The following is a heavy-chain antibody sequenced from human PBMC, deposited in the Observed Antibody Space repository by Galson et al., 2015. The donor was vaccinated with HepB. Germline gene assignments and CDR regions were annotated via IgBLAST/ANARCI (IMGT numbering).Heavy chain of an antibody. CDR1: GYSFTSYW. D-gene: IGHD3-22*01. V-gene: IGHV5-51*01. J-gene: IGHJ3*02. Sequence: QSGAEVKAPGESLKISCKASGYSFTSYWIGWVRQMPGKGLEWMGITYPGDSDTRYSPSFQGQVTISADKSINTAYLQWSSLKASDTAMYYCARPRYSSYDGFDIWGQGTMVTVSS. CDR3: ARPRYSSYDGFDI. CDR2: TYPGDSDT.